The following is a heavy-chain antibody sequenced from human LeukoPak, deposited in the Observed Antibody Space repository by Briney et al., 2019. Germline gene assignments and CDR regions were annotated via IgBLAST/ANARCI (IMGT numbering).Heavy chain of an antibody. CDR2: VYPADADI. V-gene: IGHV5-51*01. CDR3: VRGGVSPAYYYYYMDV. CDR1: GYTFNTYW. J-gene: IGHJ6*03. Sequence: GESLKISCKGSGYTFNTYWIGWVRHKPGKGLEWMGFVYPADADIRYSPSFEGQVTISVDKSITTAYLHWSSLKASDTAMYYCVRGGVSPAYYYYYMDVWGKGTTVIVS.